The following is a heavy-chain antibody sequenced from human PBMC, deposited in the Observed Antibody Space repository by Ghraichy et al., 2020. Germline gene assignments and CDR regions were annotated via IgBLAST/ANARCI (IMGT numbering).Heavy chain of an antibody. V-gene: IGHV3-66*01. Sequence: LSLPCAASGFTVSSNYMSWVRQAPGKGLEWVSVIYSGGSAYYADSVKGRFTISRDNSKNTLYLQMNSLRAEDTAVYYCARDSSGYYATGYYGMDVWGQGTTVTVSS. CDR1: GFTVSSNY. D-gene: IGHD3-22*01. CDR3: ARDSSGYYATGYYGMDV. J-gene: IGHJ6*02. CDR2: IYSGGSA.